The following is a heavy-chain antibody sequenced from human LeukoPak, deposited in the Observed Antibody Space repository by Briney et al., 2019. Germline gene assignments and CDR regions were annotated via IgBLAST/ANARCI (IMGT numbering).Heavy chain of an antibody. Sequence: ASVKVSCKASGYTFTGYYMHWVRQAPGQGLEWMGWINPNSGGTNYAQKFQGRVTMTRDTSISTAYMELSRLRSDDTAVYYCARDPPGYSGYDLRNWFDPWGQGTLVTVSS. D-gene: IGHD5-12*01. CDR1: GYTFTGYY. CDR2: INPNSGGT. V-gene: IGHV1-2*02. CDR3: ARDPPGYSGYDLRNWFDP. J-gene: IGHJ5*02.